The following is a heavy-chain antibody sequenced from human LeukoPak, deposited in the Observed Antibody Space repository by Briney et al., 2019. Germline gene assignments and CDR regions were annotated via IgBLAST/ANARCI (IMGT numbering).Heavy chain of an antibody. V-gene: IGHV1-2*02. Sequence: GASVKVSCKASANTFTGYYIHWVRQAPGQGLEWMGWINPNSGGTNYAQKFQGRVTMTRDTSISTAYMELSRLRSDDTAVYYCARHHPSGSFDYWGQGTLVTVSS. J-gene: IGHJ4*02. CDR3: ARHHPSGSFDY. D-gene: IGHD1-26*01. CDR1: ANTFTGYY. CDR2: INPNSGGT.